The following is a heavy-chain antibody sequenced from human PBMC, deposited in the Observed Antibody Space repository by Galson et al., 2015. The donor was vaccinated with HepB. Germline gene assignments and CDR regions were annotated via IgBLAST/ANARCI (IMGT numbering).Heavy chain of an antibody. D-gene: IGHD2-21*01. CDR1: GYTFSELS. V-gene: IGHV1-24*01. CDR2: SDPDDNEP. Sequence: SVKVSCKVSGYTFSELSMHWVRQAPGKGLEWIGGSDPDDNEPLYAQNFQGRVTMTEDTSTDTAYMELRSLRSEDTAVYYCATDVVLGFYGLDVWGQGTTVVVSS. CDR3: ATDVVLGFYGLDV. J-gene: IGHJ6*02.